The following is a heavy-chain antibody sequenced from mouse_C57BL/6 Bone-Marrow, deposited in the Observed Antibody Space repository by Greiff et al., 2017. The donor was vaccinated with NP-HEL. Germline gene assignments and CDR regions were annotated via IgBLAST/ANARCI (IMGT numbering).Heavy chain of an antibody. D-gene: IGHD1-1*01. Sequence: EVHLVESGGDLVKPGGSLKLSCAASGFTFSSYGMSWVRQTPDKRLEWVATISSGGSYTYYPDSVKGRFTISRDNAKNTLYLQMSSLKSEDTAMYYCARQYYGSSPHWYFDVWGTGTTVTVSS. J-gene: IGHJ1*03. CDR1: GFTFSSYG. V-gene: IGHV5-6*01. CDR2: ISSGGSYT. CDR3: ARQYYGSSPHWYFDV.